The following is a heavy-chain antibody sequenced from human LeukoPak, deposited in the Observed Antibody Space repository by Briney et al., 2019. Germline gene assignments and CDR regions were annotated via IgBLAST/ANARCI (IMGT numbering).Heavy chain of an antibody. CDR2: ISGSGGST. J-gene: IGHJ4*02. V-gene: IGHV3-23*01. Sequence: GGSLRLSCAASGLTFSSYAMSWVRQAPGKGLEWVSGISGSGGSTYYADSVKGRFTISRDNPRNTLYLQMNSPRAEDTAVYYCAILPGYSSGWYEVNYWGQGTLVTVSS. CDR3: AILPGYSSGWYEVNY. D-gene: IGHD6-13*01. CDR1: GLTFSSYA.